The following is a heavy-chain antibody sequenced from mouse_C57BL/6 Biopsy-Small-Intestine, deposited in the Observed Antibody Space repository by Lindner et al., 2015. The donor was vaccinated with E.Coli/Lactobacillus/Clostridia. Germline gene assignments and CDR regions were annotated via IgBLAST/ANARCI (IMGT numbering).Heavy chain of an antibody. CDR2: ISPYNGDT. D-gene: IGHD1-3*01. Sequence: SVKVSCKASGYSFTSYGISWVRQAPGQGLEWMGWISPYNGDTKYAQKFQGRVTMTTDTSTSTAYMELRSLRSDDTAVYYCATGSRNHYDSSGSYDYWGQGTLVTVS. J-gene: IGHJ3*01. CDR3: ATGSRNHYDSSGSYDY. V-gene: IGHV1-7*01. CDR1: GYSFTSYG.